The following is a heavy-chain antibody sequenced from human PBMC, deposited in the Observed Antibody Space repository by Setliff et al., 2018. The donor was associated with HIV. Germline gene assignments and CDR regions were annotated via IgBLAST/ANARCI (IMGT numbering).Heavy chain of an antibody. CDR1: GVSFSGYS. V-gene: IGHV4-34*01. J-gene: IGHJ4*02. CDR2: IFHNGTI. D-gene: IGHD1-26*01. Sequence: SENLSLTCAVYGVSFSGYSWSWIRQPPGKGLEWIGEIFHNGTINCNPSLKSRVALSIDTFKSQISLNMTSLTTADTAIYYCGRGPHIVGAPWAVIDYWAQGKPVTVSS. CDR3: GRGPHIVGAPWAVIDY.